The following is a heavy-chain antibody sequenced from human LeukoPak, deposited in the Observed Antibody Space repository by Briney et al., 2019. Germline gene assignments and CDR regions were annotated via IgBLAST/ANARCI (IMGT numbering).Heavy chain of an antibody. CDR3: ARTRDPPTYYYFYMDV. CDR2: ISTSSSTR. J-gene: IGHJ6*03. V-gene: IGHV3-48*04. Sequence: GGSLRLSCAASGFTPNNYSMNWVRQAPGKGLEWVSYISTSSSTRYYADSVKGRFTISRDNAMNALYLQMNSLRAEDTAVYCCARTRDPPTYYYFYMDVWGKGTTVTVSS. D-gene: IGHD1-1*01. CDR1: GFTPNNYS.